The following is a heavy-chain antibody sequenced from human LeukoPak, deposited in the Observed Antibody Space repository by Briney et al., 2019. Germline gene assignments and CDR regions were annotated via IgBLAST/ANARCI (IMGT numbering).Heavy chain of an antibody. CDR2: INPNSGGT. J-gene: IGHJ4*02. CDR3: ARDSTVVTLYGPNYYFDY. V-gene: IGHV1-2*02. D-gene: IGHD4-23*01. CDR1: GYTFTGYY. Sequence: ASVKVSCKASGYTFTGYYMHWVRQAPGQGLEWVGWINPNSGGTNYAQKFQGRVTMTRDTSISTAYMELSRLRSDDTAVYYCARDSTVVTLYGPNYYFDYWGQGTLVTVSS.